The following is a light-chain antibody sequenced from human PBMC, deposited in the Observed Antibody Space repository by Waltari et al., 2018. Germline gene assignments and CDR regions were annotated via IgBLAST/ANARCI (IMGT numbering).Light chain of an antibody. CDR1: SSNIGGNS. CDR3: AAWDDSLGGPYVV. V-gene: IGLV1-44*01. CDR2: SND. J-gene: IGLJ2*01. Sequence: QSVLTQPPSASGTPGQRVTISCSGSSSNIGGNSVNWYQHLPGTAPKLLIYSNDRRPSGGPDRFAGSKSGTSASLAISGLQSGDEADYYCAAWDDSLGGPYVVFGGGTKLTVL.